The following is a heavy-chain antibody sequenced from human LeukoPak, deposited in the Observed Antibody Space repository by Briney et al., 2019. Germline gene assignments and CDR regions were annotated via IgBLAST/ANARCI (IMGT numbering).Heavy chain of an antibody. CDR2: FYFSGSA. CDR3: ARQHEILTGYAFDI. J-gene: IGHJ3*02. V-gene: IGHV4-39*01. Sequence: SETLSLTCTVSGDSISSSSYYWGWIRQPPGKGLGWIGSFYFSGSAYYNPSLESRITVSVDTSKNQFSLKLTSVTAADTAVYYCARQHEILTGYAFDIWGHGTMVTVSS. D-gene: IGHD3-9*01. CDR1: GDSISSSSYY.